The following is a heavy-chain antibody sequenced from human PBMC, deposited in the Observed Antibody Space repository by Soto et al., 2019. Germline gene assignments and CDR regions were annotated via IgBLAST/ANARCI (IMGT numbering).Heavy chain of an antibody. Sequence: EVQLLESGGGLVQPGGSLRLSCAASGFTFSYYSMSWVRQAPGKGLEWVSHTSGSGDTTYYAASVKGRFTISRDNSKNTLYMQMNSLTAQDTAVYYCADPVTAATHYDYDDLAVLGQGTTVTVSS. CDR3: ADPVTAATHYDYDDLAV. J-gene: IGHJ6*02. CDR2: TSGSGDTT. D-gene: IGHD2-2*01. CDR1: GFTFSYYS. V-gene: IGHV3-23*01.